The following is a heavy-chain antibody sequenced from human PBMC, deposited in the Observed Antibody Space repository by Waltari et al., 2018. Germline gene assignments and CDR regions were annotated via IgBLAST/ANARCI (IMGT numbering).Heavy chain of an antibody. V-gene: IGHV4-38-2*01. CDR2: IYHSGST. CDR3: ARGQPYEP. CDR1: GYSISSGYY. Sequence: QVQLQESGPGLVKPSETLSLTCAVSGYSISSGYYWGWIRQPPGKGLEWIGSIYHSGSTYYNPSLKSRVTISVDTSKNQFSLKLSSVTAADTAVYYCARGQPYEPWGQGTLVTVSS. J-gene: IGHJ5*02.